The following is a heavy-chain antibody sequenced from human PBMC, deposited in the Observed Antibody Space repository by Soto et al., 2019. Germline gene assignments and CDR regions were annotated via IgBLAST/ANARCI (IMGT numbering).Heavy chain of an antibody. J-gene: IGHJ4*02. D-gene: IGHD6-6*01. CDR2: ISAHNGNK. CDR1: GYAFTTYG. CDR3: ARGRDGDY. Sequence: QVHLVQSGAEVKKPGASVKVSCKGSGYAFTTYGITWVRQAPGQGLEWMGWISAHNGNKNYAQKLQGRVTVTRDTSTSTADMELRSLRSDDTAVYYCARGRDGDYWGQGALVTVSS. V-gene: IGHV1-18*01.